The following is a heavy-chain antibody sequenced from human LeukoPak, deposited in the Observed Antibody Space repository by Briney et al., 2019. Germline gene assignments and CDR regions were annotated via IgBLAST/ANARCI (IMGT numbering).Heavy chain of an antibody. V-gene: IGHV3-23*01. Sequence: GGSLRLSCAASGFTFSTYGMSWVRQAPGKGLEWVSVISGSGGSTYYADSVKGRFTISRDNSENTLYLQMDSLRVVDTAVYYCAKDDGGSSGWYPDSWGQGTLVTVSS. D-gene: IGHD6-19*01. CDR2: ISGSGGST. CDR1: GFTFSTYG. CDR3: AKDDGGSSGWYPDS. J-gene: IGHJ4*02.